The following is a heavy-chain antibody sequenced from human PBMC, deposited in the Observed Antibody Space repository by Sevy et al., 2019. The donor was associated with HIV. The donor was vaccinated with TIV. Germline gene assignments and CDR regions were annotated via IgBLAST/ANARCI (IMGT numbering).Heavy chain of an antibody. J-gene: IGHJ2*01. CDR2: ISSSGSTI. D-gene: IGHD3-3*01. Sequence: GGSLRLSCAASGFTFSDYYMSWIRQAPGKGLEWVSYISSSGSTIYYAESVKRRFTICRDNAKNSLYLQMNSLRAEDTAVYYCAREWSGYYRLYWYFDLWGRGTLVTVSS. CDR1: GFTFSDYY. CDR3: AREWSGYYRLYWYFDL. V-gene: IGHV3-11*01.